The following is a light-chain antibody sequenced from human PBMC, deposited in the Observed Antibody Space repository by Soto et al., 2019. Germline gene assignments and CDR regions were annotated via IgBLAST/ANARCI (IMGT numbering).Light chain of an antibody. CDR2: AAS. V-gene: IGKV1-8*01. J-gene: IGKJ2*01. CDR3: QQYYSYPYS. Sequence: AIRMTQSPSSLSASTGDRVTITCRASQGISSYLAWYQQKPGKAPKLLIYAASTLQSGVPSRFSGSGSGTDFTLTISCLQSEDVANYYCQQYYSYPYSFGQGIKLEIK. CDR1: QGISSY.